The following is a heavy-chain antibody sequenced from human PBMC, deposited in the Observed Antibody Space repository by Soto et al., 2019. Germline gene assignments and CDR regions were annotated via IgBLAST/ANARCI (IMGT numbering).Heavy chain of an antibody. CDR2: ISGSGGST. D-gene: IGHD6-13*01. CDR1: GFTFSSYA. V-gene: IGHV3-23*01. Sequence: PGGSLILSCAASGFTFSSYAMSWVRQAPGKGLEWVSAISGSGGSTYYADSVKGRFTISRDNSKNTLYLQMNSLRAEDTAVYYCAKCPRRPYSSSKYYYYGMDVWGQGTTVTVSS. CDR3: AKCPRRPYSSSKYYYYGMDV. J-gene: IGHJ6*02.